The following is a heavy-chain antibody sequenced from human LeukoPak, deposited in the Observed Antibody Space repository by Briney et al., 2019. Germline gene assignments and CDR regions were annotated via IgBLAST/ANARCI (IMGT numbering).Heavy chain of an antibody. CDR2: ISYDGSNK. D-gene: IGHD6-19*01. CDR1: GFTFSSYA. CDR3: ARDAEQWLVRGVLYFDY. Sequence: GRSLRLSCAASGFTFSSYAMHWVRQAPGKGLEWVAVISYDGSNKYYADSVKGRFTISRDNSKNTLYLQMNSLRAEDTAVYYCARDAEQWLVRGVLYFDYWGQGTLVTVSS. J-gene: IGHJ4*02. V-gene: IGHV3-30-3*01.